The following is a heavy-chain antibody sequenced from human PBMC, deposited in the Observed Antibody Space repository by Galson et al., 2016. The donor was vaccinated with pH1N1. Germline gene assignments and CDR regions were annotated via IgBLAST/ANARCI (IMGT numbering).Heavy chain of an antibody. J-gene: IGHJ4*02. Sequence: QSGAEVKKPGESLKISCRGSGYSFTSYWIAWVRQKPGKGLEWMGIVYPGDSDTRYSPSFRGLFTFSADKSIGTAYLQWCSLEASDTAIYYCARLRGGITVVREVYFDLWGQGTLVTVSP. CDR2: VYPGDSDT. D-gene: IGHD3-10*01. V-gene: IGHV5-51*03. CDR3: ARLRGGITVVREVYFDL. CDR1: GYSFTSYW.